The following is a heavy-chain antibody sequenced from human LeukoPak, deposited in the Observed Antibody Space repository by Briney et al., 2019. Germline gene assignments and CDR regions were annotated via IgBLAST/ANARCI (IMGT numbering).Heavy chain of an antibody. CDR3: ARSYYDSSGYYFDTSPDY. CDR2: INPSGGST. J-gene: IGHJ4*02. V-gene: IGHV1-46*01. D-gene: IGHD3-22*01. Sequence: EASVKVSCKASGYTFTSYYMHWVRQAPGQGLEWMGIINPSGGSTSYAQKFQGRVTMTRDTSTSTVYMELSSLRSEDTAVYYCARSYYDSSGYYFDTSPDYWGQGTLVTVSS. CDR1: GYTFTSYY.